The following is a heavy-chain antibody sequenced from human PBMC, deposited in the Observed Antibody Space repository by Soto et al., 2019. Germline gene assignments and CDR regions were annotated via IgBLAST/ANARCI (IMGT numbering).Heavy chain of an antibody. Sequence: QVKLQESGPGLVKPSETLSLTCTVSGGSISSYYWSWIRQPPGKGLEWIGYIYYSGSTNYNPSLKSRATISVDTSKNQFSLKLRSVTAADTAVYYCARFNWYFDLWGRGTLVTVSS. J-gene: IGHJ2*01. CDR3: ARFNWYFDL. CDR2: IYYSGST. CDR1: GGSISSYY. V-gene: IGHV4-59*08.